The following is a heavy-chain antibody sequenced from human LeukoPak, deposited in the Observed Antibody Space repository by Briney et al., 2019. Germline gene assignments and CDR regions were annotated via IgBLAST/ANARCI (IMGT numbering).Heavy chain of an antibody. CDR1: GGSFSGYY. Sequence: SETLSLTCAVYGGSFSGYYWSWIRQPPGKGLEWIGEINHSGSSNYNPSLKSRVTISVDTSKNQFSLKLSSVTAADTAVYYCARGYYLSGWGQGTMVTVSS. J-gene: IGHJ3*01. V-gene: IGHV4-34*01. CDR3: ARGYYLSG. D-gene: IGHD3-10*01. CDR2: INHSGSS.